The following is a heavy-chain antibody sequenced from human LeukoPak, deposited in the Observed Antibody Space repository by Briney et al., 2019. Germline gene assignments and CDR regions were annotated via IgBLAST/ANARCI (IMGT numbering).Heavy chain of an antibody. CDR2: INPSGGSA. CDR1: GYTFTSYY. V-gene: IGHV1-46*01. J-gene: IGHJ3*02. Sequence: ASVKVSCKASGYTFTSYYMHWVRQAPGQGLEWMGIINPSGGSASYAQKFQGRVTMTRDMSTSTVYMELSSLRSEDTAVYYCARGNPLDAFDIWGQGTMVTASS. CDR3: ARGNPLDAFDI.